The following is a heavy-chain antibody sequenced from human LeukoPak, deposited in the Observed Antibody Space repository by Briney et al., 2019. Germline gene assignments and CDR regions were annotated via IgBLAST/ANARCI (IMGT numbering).Heavy chain of an antibody. CDR2: TYLSGNT. Sequence: PSETLSLTCSVSGASIKNYYWNWIRQPPGEGLEGIGDTYLSGNTNYNPSLRGRVTISLDTSKSQFSLKMSSVTAADTAVYYCAKDWELGSWGQGTLVTISS. CDR3: AKDWELGS. CDR1: GASIKNYY. D-gene: IGHD1-26*01. J-gene: IGHJ5*02. V-gene: IGHV4-59*01.